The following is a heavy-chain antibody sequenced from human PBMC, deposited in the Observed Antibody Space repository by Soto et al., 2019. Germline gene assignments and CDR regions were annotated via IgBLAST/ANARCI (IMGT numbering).Heavy chain of an antibody. J-gene: IGHJ4*02. Sequence: QVQLVQSGAEVKKPGSSVKVSCKASGGTFSSYAISWVRQAPGQGLEWMGGIIPIFGTANYAQKFQGRVTITEDESTSTAYMELSSLRSEDTAVYYCARRRLGYYYDSSGYPHPFDYWGQGTLVTVSS. CDR1: GGTFSSYA. V-gene: IGHV1-69*01. CDR2: IIPIFGTA. CDR3: ARRRLGYYYDSSGYPHPFDY. D-gene: IGHD3-22*01.